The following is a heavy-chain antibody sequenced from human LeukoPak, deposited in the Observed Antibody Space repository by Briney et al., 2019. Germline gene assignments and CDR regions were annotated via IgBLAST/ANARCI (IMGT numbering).Heavy chain of an antibody. CDR1: GVSINSYY. CDR2: IYTTGTT. CDR3: GRQGYTASYYFLDY. Sequence: SETLPLTCTVSGVSINSYYWGWVRQPAGKGLEWIGRIYTTGTTNYTPSLKSRLSMSVDTSKNQFSLNLRSVTAADTAVYYCGRQGYTASYYFLDYWSQGTLVSVS. D-gene: IGHD1-26*01. V-gene: IGHV4-4*07. J-gene: IGHJ4*02.